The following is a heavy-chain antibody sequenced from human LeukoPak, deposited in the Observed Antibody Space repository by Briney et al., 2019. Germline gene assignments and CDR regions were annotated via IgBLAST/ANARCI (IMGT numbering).Heavy chain of an antibody. D-gene: IGHD6-6*01. J-gene: IGHJ6*03. CDR2: IYTSGST. Sequence: SETLSLTCTVSGGSISSYYWSWLRQPAGKGLEWIGRIYTSGSTNYNHSLKSRVTMSVDTSKNQFSLNLSSVTAADTAVYYCARGIAARLYYYYYMDVWGKGTTVTVSS. CDR1: GGSISSYY. CDR3: ARGIAARLYYYYYMDV. V-gene: IGHV4-4*07.